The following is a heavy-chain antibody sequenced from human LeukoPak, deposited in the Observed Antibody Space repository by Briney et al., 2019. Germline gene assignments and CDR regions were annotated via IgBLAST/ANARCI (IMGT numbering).Heavy chain of an antibody. D-gene: IGHD2-2*01. Sequence: ASVKVSCKASGYTFTGYYIHWVRQAPGQGLEWMGWINPNSGGTNYAQKFQGRVTMTRDTSISTAYMELCRLRSDDTAVYYCARDSLYCSSTSCRGGRRFDPWGQGTLVTVSS. CDR3: ARDSLYCSSTSCRGGRRFDP. CDR2: INPNSGGT. J-gene: IGHJ5*02. V-gene: IGHV1-2*02. CDR1: GYTFTGYY.